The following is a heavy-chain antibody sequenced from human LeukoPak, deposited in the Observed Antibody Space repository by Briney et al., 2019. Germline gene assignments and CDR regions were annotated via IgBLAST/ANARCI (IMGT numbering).Heavy chain of an antibody. Sequence: GGSLRLSCAASGFTFSSYEMNWVRQAPGKGLEWVSYISSSGSTIYYADSVKGRFTISRDNAKNSLYLRMNSLRAEDTAVYYCARVGYGGYEFDDYWGQGTLVTVSS. D-gene: IGHD5-12*01. CDR3: ARVGYGGYEFDDY. J-gene: IGHJ4*02. V-gene: IGHV3-48*03. CDR1: GFTFSSYE. CDR2: ISSSGSTI.